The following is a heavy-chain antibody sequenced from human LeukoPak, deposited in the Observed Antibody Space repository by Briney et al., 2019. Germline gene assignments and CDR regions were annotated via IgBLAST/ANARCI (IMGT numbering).Heavy chain of an antibody. CDR3: AREWPERVSAMDV. CDR2: ISSSSSYI. J-gene: IGHJ6*02. V-gene: IGHV3-21*01. CDR1: GFTFSDYT. Sequence: PGGSLRLSCAASGFTFSDYTMNWVRQAPGKGLEWVSSISSSSSYIYYADSVKGRFTISRDNAKNSLYLQMTSLRAEDTAMFYCAREWPERVSAMDVWGQGTTVTVSS. D-gene: IGHD5-12*01.